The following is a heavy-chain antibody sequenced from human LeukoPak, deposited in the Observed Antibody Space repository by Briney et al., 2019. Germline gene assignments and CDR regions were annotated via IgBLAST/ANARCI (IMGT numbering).Heavy chain of an antibody. J-gene: IGHJ4*02. V-gene: IGHV1-18*01. CDR1: GYTFTSYV. Sequence: ASVKVSCKASGYTFTSYVISWVRQAPGQGLEWMGWISAYNGNTNYAQKLQGRVTMTTDTSTSTAYMELRSLRSDDTAVYYCARDLDRTNSGYGDYWGQGTLVTVSS. CDR2: ISAYNGNT. CDR3: ARDLDRTNSGYGDY. D-gene: IGHD3-22*01.